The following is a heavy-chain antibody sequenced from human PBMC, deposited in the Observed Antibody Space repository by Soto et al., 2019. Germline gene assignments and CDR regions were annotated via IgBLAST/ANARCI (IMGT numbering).Heavy chain of an antibody. CDR2: IIPIFGTA. CDR3: ARALNVLRYFDWLPSAGMDV. J-gene: IGHJ6*02. CDR1: GGTFSSYA. D-gene: IGHD3-9*01. Sequence: QVQLVQSGAEVKKPGSSVKVSCKASGGTFSSYAISWVRQAPGQGLEWMGGIIPIFGTANYAQKFQGRVTITADESTSTAYRELSSLRSEDTAVYYCARALNVLRYFDWLPSAGMDVWGQGTTVTVSS. V-gene: IGHV1-69*01.